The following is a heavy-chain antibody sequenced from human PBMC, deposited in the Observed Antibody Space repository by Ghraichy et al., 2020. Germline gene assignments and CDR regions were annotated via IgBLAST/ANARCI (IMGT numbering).Heavy chain of an antibody. D-gene: IGHD2-21*01. Sequence: ASVKVSCKASGYTFTSYGISWVRQAPGQGLEWMGWISAYNGNTNYAQKLQGRVTMTTDTSTSTAYMELRSLRSDDTAVYYCARVSGLDCGGDCGGDYWGQGTLVTVSS. CDR1: GYTFTSYG. V-gene: IGHV1-18*01. CDR3: ARVSGLDCGGDCGGDY. J-gene: IGHJ4*02. CDR2: ISAYNGNT.